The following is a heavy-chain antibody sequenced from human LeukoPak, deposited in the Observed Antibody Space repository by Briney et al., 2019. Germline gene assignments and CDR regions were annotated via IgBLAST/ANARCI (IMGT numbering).Heavy chain of an antibody. V-gene: IGHV4-39*01. D-gene: IGHD2-2*01. CDR2: IYYSGST. J-gene: IGHJ4*02. Sequence: LETLSLTCTVSGGSISSSSYYWGRIRQPPGKGLEWIGSIYYSGSTYYNPSLKSRVTISVNTSKNQFSLKLSSVTAADTAVYYCARLFRSSTSWFDYWGQGTLVTVSS. CDR3: ARLFRSSTSWFDY. CDR1: GGSISSSSYY.